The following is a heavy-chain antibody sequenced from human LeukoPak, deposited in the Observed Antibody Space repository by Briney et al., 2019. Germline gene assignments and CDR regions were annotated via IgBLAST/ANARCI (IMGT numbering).Heavy chain of an antibody. CDR2: ITISSSTI. CDR3: AREPSYTSSWYTSCDY. Sequence: EPGGSLRLSCAASGFTFNKYNMNWVRQAPGKGLEWISYITISSSTIYYADSVKGRFTIYRDNAKNSMYMQMNSLRAEDTAIYYCAREPSYTSSWYTSCDYWGQGTLVTVSS. CDR1: GFTFNKYN. V-gene: IGHV3-48*01. J-gene: IGHJ4*02. D-gene: IGHD6-13*01.